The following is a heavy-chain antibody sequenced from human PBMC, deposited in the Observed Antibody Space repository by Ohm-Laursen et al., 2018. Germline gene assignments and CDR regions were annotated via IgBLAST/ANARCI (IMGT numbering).Heavy chain of an antibody. D-gene: IGHD5-12*01. CDR1: GFTFNNYW. Sequence: GSLRLSCAASGFTFNNYWMHWVRQAPGKGLVWVSRINSDASNTNYADSVKGRFTISRDNAKNTLYLQMSSLRGDDTAIYYCARSGNSDHSPLGYWGQGTLVTVSS. CDR2: INSDASNT. V-gene: IGHV3-74*01. J-gene: IGHJ4*02. CDR3: ARSGNSDHSPLGY.